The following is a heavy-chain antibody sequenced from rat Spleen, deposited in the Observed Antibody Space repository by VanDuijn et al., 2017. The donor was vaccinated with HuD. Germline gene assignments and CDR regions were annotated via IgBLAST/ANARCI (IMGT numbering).Heavy chain of an antibody. CDR1: GYSITSNY. D-gene: IGHD4-4*01. CDR3: VREDLGVNY. CDR2: INSAGNA. Sequence: VQLKESGPGLVQPSQTLSLPCSVTGYSITSNYWGWNRKFPGNKLEWMGYINSAGNAHYNPSLKSRNSIRRDTTKNPFFLQLNSVTTEDTATYYCVREDLGVNYWGQGVMVTVSS. J-gene: IGHJ2*01. V-gene: IGHV3-3*01.